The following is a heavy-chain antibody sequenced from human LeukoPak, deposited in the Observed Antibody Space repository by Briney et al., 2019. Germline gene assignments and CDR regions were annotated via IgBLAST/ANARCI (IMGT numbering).Heavy chain of an antibody. V-gene: IGHV3-23*01. CDR2: ISGSGGST. CDR3: AIPQDSDDSWRFDY. J-gene: IGHJ4*02. CDR1: GFTFSSYA. D-gene: IGHD6-13*01. Sequence: TGGSLRLSCAASGFTFSSYAMSWVRQAPGKGVEWVSAISGSGGSTYYADSVKGRFTISRDNSKNTLYLQMNSLRAEDTAVYYCAIPQDSDDSWRFDYWGQGTLVTVSS.